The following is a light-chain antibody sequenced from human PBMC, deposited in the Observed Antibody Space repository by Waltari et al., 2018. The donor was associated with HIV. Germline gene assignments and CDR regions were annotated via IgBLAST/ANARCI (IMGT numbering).Light chain of an antibody. CDR3: HVWESSSDEYV. J-gene: IGLJ1*01. Sequence: SYVLTQPVSVSVAPGQTANVPCGGDNVESKSVPWYQQRAGKAPILVLYDDTDRPSGIPERFSGSNFGNTATLTISRVEAGDEGDYYCHVWESSSDEYVFGTGTKVTV. V-gene: IGLV3-21*02. CDR1: NVESKS. CDR2: DDT.